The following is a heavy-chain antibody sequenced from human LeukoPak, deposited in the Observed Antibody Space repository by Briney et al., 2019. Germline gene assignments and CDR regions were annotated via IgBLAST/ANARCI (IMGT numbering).Heavy chain of an antibody. V-gene: IGHV3-23*01. J-gene: IGHJ5*01. D-gene: IGHD3-16*01. CDR2: IGGSDDRI. CDR1: GFSFSNYG. CDR3: ARRGTTGPHNWLDS. Sequence: QSGGSLRLSCVASGFSFSNYGMTWVRQAPGRGLEWVSGIGGSDDRIEYAASVRGRFAISRDNSKNTLYLQMNSLRAEDSAVYICARRGTTGPHNWLDSWGLGNLVTVSS.